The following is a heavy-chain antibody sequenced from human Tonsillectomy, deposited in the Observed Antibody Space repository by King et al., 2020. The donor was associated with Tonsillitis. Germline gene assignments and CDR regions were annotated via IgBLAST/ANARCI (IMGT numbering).Heavy chain of an antibody. J-gene: IGHJ6*02. CDR1: GGSISSSSYY. CDR2: IYYSGST. CDR3: ARDHVDTAMAYYYYYGMDV. Sequence: LQLQESGPGLVKPSETLSLTCTVSGGSISSSSYYWGWIRQPPGKGLEWIGNIYYSGSTYYNPSPKSRVTISVDTSKNQFSLKLSSVTAADTAVYYCARDHVDTAMAYYYYYGMDVWGQGTTVTVSS. D-gene: IGHD5-18*01. V-gene: IGHV4-39*07.